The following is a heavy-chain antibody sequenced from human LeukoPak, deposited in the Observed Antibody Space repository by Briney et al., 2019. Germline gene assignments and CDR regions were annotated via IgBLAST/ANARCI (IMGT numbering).Heavy chain of an antibody. Sequence: PSETLSLTCPVSGGSISSYYWSWIRQPPGKGLEWIGYIYYSGSTNYNPSLKRRVTISVDTSKNQFSLKLSSVPAADTAVYYCARASTRLARGGGWFDPWGQGTLVTVSS. D-gene: IGHD1-26*01. CDR3: ARASTRLARGGGWFDP. CDR1: GGSISSYY. V-gene: IGHV4-59*01. CDR2: IYYSGST. J-gene: IGHJ5*02.